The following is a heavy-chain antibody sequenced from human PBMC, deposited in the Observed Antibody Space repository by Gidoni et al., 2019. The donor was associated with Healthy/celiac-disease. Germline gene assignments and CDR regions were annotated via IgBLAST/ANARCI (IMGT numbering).Heavy chain of an antibody. CDR3: ARPAVAGRWYFDY. Sequence: QLQLQESGPGLVKPSETLSLTCTVSGGSISSSSYYWGWIRQPPGKGLEWIGSIYYSGSTYYNPSLKSRVTISVDTSKNQFSLKLSSVTAADTAVYYCARPAVAGRWYFDYWGQGTLVTVSS. CDR2: IYYSGST. CDR1: GGSISSSSYY. D-gene: IGHD6-19*01. J-gene: IGHJ4*02. V-gene: IGHV4-39*01.